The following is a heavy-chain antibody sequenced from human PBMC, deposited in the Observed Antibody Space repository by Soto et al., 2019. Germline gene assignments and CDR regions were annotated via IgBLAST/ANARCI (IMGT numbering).Heavy chain of an antibody. CDR1: GGTFSSYT. D-gene: IGHD2-15*01. V-gene: IGHV1-69*02. J-gene: IGHJ4*02. CDR2: IIPILGIA. Sequence: QVQLVQSGAEVKKPGSSVKVSCKASGGTFSSYTISWVRQAPGQGLEWMGRIIPILGIANYAQKCQGRVTITADKSTSTAYMELSSLRSEDTAVYYCAGRYCSGGSCYPEGYWGQGTLVTVSS. CDR3: AGRYCSGGSCYPEGY.